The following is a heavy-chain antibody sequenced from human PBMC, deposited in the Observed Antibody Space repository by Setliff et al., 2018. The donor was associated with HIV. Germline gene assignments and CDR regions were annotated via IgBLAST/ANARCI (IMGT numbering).Heavy chain of an antibody. Sequence: PSETLSLTCTVSGGSISSGSYYWSWIRQPAGKGLEWIGHIHTSGSTKYNPSLKSRVTISADTSKNQFSLNLRSVTAADTAVYDCAREPAAGSYYFDYWGQGTLVTVSS. V-gene: IGHV4-61*09. CDR2: IHTSGST. D-gene: IGHD6-13*01. CDR1: GGSISSGSYY. J-gene: IGHJ4*02. CDR3: AREPAAGSYYFDY.